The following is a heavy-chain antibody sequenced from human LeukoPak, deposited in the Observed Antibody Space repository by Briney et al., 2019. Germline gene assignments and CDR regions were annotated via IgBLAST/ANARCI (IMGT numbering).Heavy chain of an antibody. V-gene: IGHV4-59*01. J-gene: IGHJ4*02. CDR3: ARVNSVVANFDY. D-gene: IGHD2-15*01. Sequence: SETLSLTCTVSGGSISSYYWSWIRQPPGKGLEWIGYIYYSGSTNYNPSLKSRVTISVDTSKNQFSLKLSSVTAADTAVYYCARVNSVVANFDYWGQGTLVTVSS. CDR2: IYYSGST. CDR1: GGSISSYY.